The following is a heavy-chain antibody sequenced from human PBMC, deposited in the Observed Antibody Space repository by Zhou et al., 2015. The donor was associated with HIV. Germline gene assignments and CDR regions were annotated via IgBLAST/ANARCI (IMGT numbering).Heavy chain of an antibody. D-gene: IGHD3-10*01. J-gene: IGHJ6*02. Sequence: QVQLVQSGAEVKKPGASVKVSCKASGYTFTGFSGYYMHWVRQAPGQGLEWMGWINPNSGGTNYAQKFQGRVTMTRDTSISTAYVELSRLTSDDTAMYYCANAIRGAQTGPSFGMNIWGQGTTVAVS. CDR3: ANAIRGAQTGPSFGMNI. CDR1: GYTFTGFSGYY. V-gene: IGHV1-2*02. CDR2: INPNSGGT.